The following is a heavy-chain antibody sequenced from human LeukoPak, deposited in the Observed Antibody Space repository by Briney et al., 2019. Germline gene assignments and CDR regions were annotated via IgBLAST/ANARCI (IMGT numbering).Heavy chain of an antibody. J-gene: IGHJ4*02. Sequence: SGGSPRLSCAASGFSFSSFWMSWVRQAPGKGLEWVANINQDGSEKNYVDSVKGRFTISRDGAKNSLYLQMNSLRAEDAAVYYCAREQCSGNSCYYYWGQGTLVTVSS. CDR2: INQDGSEK. CDR3: AREQCSGNSCYYY. D-gene: IGHD2-15*01. CDR1: GFSFSSFW. V-gene: IGHV3-7*01.